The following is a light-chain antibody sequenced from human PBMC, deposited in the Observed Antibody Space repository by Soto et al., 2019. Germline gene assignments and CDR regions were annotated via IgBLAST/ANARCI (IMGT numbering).Light chain of an antibody. CDR3: QQSYTPPRT. V-gene: IGKV1-39*01. Sequence: QMTQSPSSLSASVGARVTITCRASQNIRTYLNWYQQKPGKARSLLIYGASTLQSRVPSRFSGSGSATDFTLTIASLQPEDFATYYCQQSYTPPRTFGQGTKVEIK. CDR1: QNIRTY. J-gene: IGKJ1*01. CDR2: GAS.